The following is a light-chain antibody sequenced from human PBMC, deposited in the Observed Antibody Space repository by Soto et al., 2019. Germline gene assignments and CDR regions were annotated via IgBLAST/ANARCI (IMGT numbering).Light chain of an antibody. CDR2: HAS. CDR1: QNVSNN. Sequence: EIVMTQSPATLSVSPGESATLSCRARQNVSNNLAWYHHKPGQAPRLLIYHASTRATGIPARFSGGGSGTEFTLTISILQSEDFAVYYCQQYNKWPLTFGGGTKVEIK. J-gene: IGKJ4*01. V-gene: IGKV3-15*01. CDR3: QQYNKWPLT.